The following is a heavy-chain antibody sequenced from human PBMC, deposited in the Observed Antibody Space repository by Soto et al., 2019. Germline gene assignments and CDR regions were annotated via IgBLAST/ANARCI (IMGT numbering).Heavy chain of an antibody. V-gene: IGHV4-59*01. J-gene: IGHJ6*02. Sequence: SETLSLTCTVSGGSISSYYWSWIRQPPGKGLEWIGYIYYSGSTNYNPSLKSRVTISVDTSKNQFSLKLSSVTAADTAVYYCARERGYSYVNYYYYYGMDVWGQGTTVTVSS. CDR3: ARERGYSYVNYYYYYGMDV. D-gene: IGHD5-18*01. CDR2: IYYSGST. CDR1: GGSISSYY.